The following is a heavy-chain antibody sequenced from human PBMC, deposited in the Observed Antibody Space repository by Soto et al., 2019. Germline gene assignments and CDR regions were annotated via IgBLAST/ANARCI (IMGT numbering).Heavy chain of an antibody. D-gene: IGHD3-10*01. V-gene: IGHV3-33*01. J-gene: IGHJ4*02. CDR2: IWYDGSNK. CDR1: GFTFSSYG. CDR3: ARGGLTMVRGYYFDY. Sequence: QVQLVESGGGVVQPGRSLRLSCAASGFTFSSYGMHWVRQAPGKGLEWVAVIWYDGSNKYYADSVKGRFTISRDNSESTLYRQMNRLRAVETAVYYGARGGLTMVRGYYFDYWGQGTLVTVSS.